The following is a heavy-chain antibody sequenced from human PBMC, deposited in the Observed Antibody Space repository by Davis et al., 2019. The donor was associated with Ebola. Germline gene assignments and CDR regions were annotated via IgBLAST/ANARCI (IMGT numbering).Heavy chain of an antibody. CDR1: GFTFSSNA. J-gene: IGHJ3*02. V-gene: IGHV3-23*01. D-gene: IGHD3-10*01. CDR2: IGDSGSLT. Sequence: GESLKISCAASGFTFSSNAMSWVRQAPGKGLEWVSAIGDSGSLTFYADSVKGRFTISRDNFRNTLYLQMISLRADDTAVYYCAKEYHYGSGSYSKGNAFDIWGQGTMVTVSS. CDR3: AKEYHYGSGSYSKGNAFDI.